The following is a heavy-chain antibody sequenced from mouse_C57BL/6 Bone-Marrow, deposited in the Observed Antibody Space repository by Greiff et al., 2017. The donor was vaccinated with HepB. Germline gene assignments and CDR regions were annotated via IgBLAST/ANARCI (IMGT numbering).Heavy chain of an antibody. J-gene: IGHJ3*01. V-gene: IGHV1-26*01. Sequence: EVQLQQSGPELVKPGASVKISCKASGYTFTDYYMNWVKQSHGKSLEWIGDINPNNGGTSYNQKFKGKATLTVDKSSSTAYMELRSLTSEDSAVYYCASRAALYYYGSSPFAYWGQGTLVTVSA. CDR3: ASRAALYYYGSSPFAY. CDR2: INPNNGGT. D-gene: IGHD1-1*01. CDR1: GYTFTDYY.